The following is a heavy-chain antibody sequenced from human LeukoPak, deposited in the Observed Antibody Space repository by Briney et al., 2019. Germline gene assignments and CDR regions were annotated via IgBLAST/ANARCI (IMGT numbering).Heavy chain of an antibody. D-gene: IGHD3-3*01. CDR2: TRNKANSYTT. Sequence: GGSLRLSCAASGFTFSDHYMDWVRQAPVMGPEGVGRTRNKANSYTTEYAASVKGRFTISRDDSKNSLYLQMNSLKTEDTAVYYCARESDDSDFWSGYPTYYYYYMDVWGKGTTVTVSS. J-gene: IGHJ6*03. CDR1: GFTFSDHY. V-gene: IGHV3-72*01. CDR3: ARESDDSDFWSGYPTYYYYYMDV.